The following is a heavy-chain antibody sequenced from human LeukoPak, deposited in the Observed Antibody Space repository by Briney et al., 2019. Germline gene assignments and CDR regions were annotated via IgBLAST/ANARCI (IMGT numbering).Heavy chain of an antibody. CDR1: GYSFTSYW. D-gene: IGHD1-14*01. Sequence: GESLKISCKGSGYSFTSYWIGWVRQMPGKGLEWMGIIYPGDSDTRYSPSFQGQVTISADKSISTAYLQWSSLKASDTAMYYCARSGLKVRKNQKDYYYYGMDVWGQGTTVTVSS. J-gene: IGHJ6*02. V-gene: IGHV5-51*01. CDR3: ARSGLKVRKNQKDYYYYGMDV. CDR2: IYPGDSDT.